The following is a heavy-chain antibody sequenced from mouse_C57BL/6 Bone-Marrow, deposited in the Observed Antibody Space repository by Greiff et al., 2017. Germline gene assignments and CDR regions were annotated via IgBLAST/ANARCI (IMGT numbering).Heavy chain of an antibody. J-gene: IGHJ4*01. Sequence: EVKLMESGAELVRPGASVKLSCTASGFNIKDDYMHWVKQRPEQGLEWIGWIDPENGDTEYASKFQGKATITADTSSNTAYLQLSSLTSEDTAVYYCTPNLLLRAGDAMDYWGQGTSVTVSS. D-gene: IGHD1-1*01. CDR2: IDPENGDT. CDR1: GFNIKDDY. CDR3: TPNLLLRAGDAMDY. V-gene: IGHV14-4*01.